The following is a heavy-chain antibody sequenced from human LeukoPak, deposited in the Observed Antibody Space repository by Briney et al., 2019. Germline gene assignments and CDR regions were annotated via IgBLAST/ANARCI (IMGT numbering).Heavy chain of an antibody. CDR2: ISSSSSYI. CDR1: GFTLSSYS. D-gene: IGHD3-22*01. CDR3: ARDIHYDSSGYYYEPFDY. Sequence: GGSLRLSCAASGFTLSSYSMNWVRKAPGKGLEWVSSISSSSSYIYYADSVKGRFTISRDNAKNSLYLQMNSLRAEDTAVYYCARDIHYDSSGYYYEPFDYWGQGTLVTVSS. J-gene: IGHJ4*02. V-gene: IGHV3-21*01.